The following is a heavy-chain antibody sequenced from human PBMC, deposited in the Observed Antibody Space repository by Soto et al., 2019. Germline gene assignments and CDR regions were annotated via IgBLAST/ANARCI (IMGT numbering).Heavy chain of an antibody. J-gene: IGHJ4*02. CDR2: ISYDGSNK. Sequence: QVQLVESGGGVVQPGRSLRLSCAASGFTFSSYAMHWVRQAPGKGLEWVAVISYDGSNKYYADSVKGRFTISRDNSKNTLYMQMNSLRAEDTAGYYCARDFSVTTMVRGVTDYWGQGTLVTVSS. D-gene: IGHD3-10*01. CDR1: GFTFSSYA. V-gene: IGHV3-30-3*01. CDR3: ARDFSVTTMVRGVTDY.